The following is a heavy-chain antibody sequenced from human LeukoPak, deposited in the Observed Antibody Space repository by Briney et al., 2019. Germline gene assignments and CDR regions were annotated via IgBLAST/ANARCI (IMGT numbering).Heavy chain of an antibody. V-gene: IGHV1-24*01. CDR3: ATTICTNCYTPYYYYGMDV. J-gene: IGHJ6*02. Sequence: ASVKVSCKVSGYTLTELSMHWVRQAPGKGLEWMGGFDPEDGETIYAQKFQGRVTMTEDTSTDTAYMELSSLRSEDTAVYYCATTICTNCYTPYYYYGMDVWGQGTTVTVSS. D-gene: IGHD2-2*02. CDR2: FDPEDGET. CDR1: GYTLTELS.